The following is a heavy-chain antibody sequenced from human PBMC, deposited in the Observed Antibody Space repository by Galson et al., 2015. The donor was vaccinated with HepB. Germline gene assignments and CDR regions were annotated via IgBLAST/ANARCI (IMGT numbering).Heavy chain of an antibody. CDR1: GGTFSSYA. J-gene: IGHJ4*02. CDR2: IIPLLGTA. Sequence: SGGTFSSYAFSWVRQAPRQGLEWMGGIIPLLGTANYAQKFQGRVTLTADESTSTAYMDLSSLRSEDTAVYFCAVRIPAGSDWYDDSRGQGTLVTVSS. D-gene: IGHD6-19*01. V-gene: IGHV1-69*01. CDR3: AVRIPAGSDWYDDS.